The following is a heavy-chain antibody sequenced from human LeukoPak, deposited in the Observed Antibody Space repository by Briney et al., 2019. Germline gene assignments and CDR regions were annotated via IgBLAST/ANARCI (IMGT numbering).Heavy chain of an antibody. J-gene: IGHJ4*02. Sequence: PSETLSLTCTVSGGSISSTDYYWGWIRQPPGKGLEWIGRIYYSGSSYYNPSLRSRITISVDTSKNQFSMRLTSVTAADTAVYYCARQTGSGLFILPGGQGTLVTVSS. D-gene: IGHD3/OR15-3a*01. CDR3: ARQTGSGLFILP. CDR2: IYYSGSS. V-gene: IGHV4-39*01. CDR1: GGSISSTDYY.